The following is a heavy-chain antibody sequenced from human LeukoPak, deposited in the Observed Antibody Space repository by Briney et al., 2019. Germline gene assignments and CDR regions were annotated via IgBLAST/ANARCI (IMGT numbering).Heavy chain of an antibody. D-gene: IGHD2-2*01. Sequence: GASVKVSCKAFGYTFTGYYMHWVRQAPGQGLEWMGWINPNSGGTNYAQKFQGRVTMTRDTSISTAYMELSRLRSDGTAVYYCARLVCSSTSCHLDYWGQGTLVTVSS. CDR2: INPNSGGT. J-gene: IGHJ4*02. CDR3: ARLVCSSTSCHLDY. CDR1: GYTFTGYY. V-gene: IGHV1-2*02.